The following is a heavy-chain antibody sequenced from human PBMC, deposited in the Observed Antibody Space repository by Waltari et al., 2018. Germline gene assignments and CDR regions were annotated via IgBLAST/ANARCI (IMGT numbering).Heavy chain of an antibody. CDR3: VRTGTAFDY. Sequence: QLVESGGGLVLPGGSLRLSCAASGFTFSSYWMSWVRQAPGKGRYWVANIKQDGSEKYYVDSVKGRFTISRDNAKNSLNLQMNSLRAEDTAVYYCVRTGTAFDYWGQGTLVTVSS. J-gene: IGHJ4*02. CDR2: IKQDGSEK. CDR1: GFTFSSYW. D-gene: IGHD1-1*01. V-gene: IGHV3-7*01.